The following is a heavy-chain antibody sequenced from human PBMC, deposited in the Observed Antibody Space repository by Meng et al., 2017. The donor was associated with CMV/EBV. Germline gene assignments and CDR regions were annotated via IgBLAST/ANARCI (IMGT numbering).Heavy chain of an antibody. V-gene: IGHV4-39*07. CDR1: GGSISSSSYY. CDR2: IYYSGST. Sequence: LLLQESGPGRVKPLETLSLTCTVSGGSISSSSYYWGWIRQPPGKGLEWIGSIYYSGSTYYNPSLKSRVTISVDTSKNQFSLKLSSVTAADTAVYYCARDPSLRWIDYWGQGTLVTVSS. D-gene: IGHD4-23*01. CDR3: ARDPSLRWIDY. J-gene: IGHJ4*02.